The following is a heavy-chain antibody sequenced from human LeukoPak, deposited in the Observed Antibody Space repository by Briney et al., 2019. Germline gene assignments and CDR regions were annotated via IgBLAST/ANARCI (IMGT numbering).Heavy chain of an antibody. V-gene: IGHV3-48*01. CDR2: ITTSSDTI. CDR3: AADAYIQYY. D-gene: IGHD2-21*01. CDR1: GFTFSSYS. J-gene: IGHJ4*02. Sequence: GGSLRLSCAASGFTFSSYSMNWVRQAPGKGLEWVSYITTSSDTIYYADSVKGRFTISRDNAKNSLYLQMNSLRAEDTAVYYCAADAYIQYYWGQGTLVTVSS.